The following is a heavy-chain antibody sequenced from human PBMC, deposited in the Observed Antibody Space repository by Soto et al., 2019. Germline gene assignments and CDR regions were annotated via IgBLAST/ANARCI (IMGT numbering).Heavy chain of an antibody. CDR3: AGDRFRIVATIAFDY. J-gene: IGHJ4*02. Sequence: GGSLRLSCAASGFTFSSYAMHWVRQAPGKGLEWVAVISYDGSNKYYADSVKGRFTISRDNSKNTLYLQMNSLRAEDTAVYYCAGDRFRIVATIAFDYWGQGTLVTVSS. CDR1: GFTFSSYA. D-gene: IGHD5-12*01. CDR2: ISYDGSNK. V-gene: IGHV3-30-3*01.